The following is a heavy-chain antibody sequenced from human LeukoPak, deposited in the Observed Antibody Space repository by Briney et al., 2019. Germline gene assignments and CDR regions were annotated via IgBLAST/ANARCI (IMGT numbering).Heavy chain of an antibody. V-gene: IGHV3-30*03. CDR1: GFTFSTYG. Sequence: PGRSLRLSCAASGFTFSTYGIHWVRQAPGKGLEWVAVISYDGSNKYYADSVKGRFTISRDNSKNTLYLQMNSLRAEDTAVYYCARDPYSGSYGNYYYYFMDVWGKGTTVTISS. J-gene: IGHJ6*03. D-gene: IGHD1-26*01. CDR3: ARDPYSGSYGNYYYYFMDV. CDR2: ISYDGSNK.